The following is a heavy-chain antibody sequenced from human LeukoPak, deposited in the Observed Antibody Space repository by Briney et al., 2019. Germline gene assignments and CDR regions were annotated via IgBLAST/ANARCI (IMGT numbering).Heavy chain of an antibody. CDR1: GDSVSSNAAA. Sequence: SQTLSLICAISGDSVSSNAAAWNWIRQSPSRGLEWLGRTYYRSKWYFEYAASVRGRIIFNADTSKNHLSLQLNSVTPEDTAVYFCARGSPTSPVRINYFDSWGQGTLVTVSS. CDR2: TYYRSKWYF. V-gene: IGHV6-1*01. CDR3: ARGSPTSPVRINYFDS. D-gene: IGHD2-2*01. J-gene: IGHJ4*02.